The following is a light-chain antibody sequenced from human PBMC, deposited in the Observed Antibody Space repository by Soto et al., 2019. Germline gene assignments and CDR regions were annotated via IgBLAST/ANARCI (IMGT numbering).Light chain of an antibody. CDR1: QGISSA. V-gene: IGKV1-13*02. CDR3: QQFNSYPFT. J-gene: IGKJ3*01. Sequence: AIQLTPSPSSLSASVGDRVTITCRASQGISSALAWYQQKPGKAPKLLIYDASSLESGVQSRFSGSGSGTDFTLTISSLQPEDFATYYCQQFNSYPFTVGPGTKVDIK. CDR2: DAS.